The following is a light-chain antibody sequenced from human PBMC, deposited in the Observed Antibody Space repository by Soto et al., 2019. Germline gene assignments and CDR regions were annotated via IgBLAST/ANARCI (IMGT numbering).Light chain of an antibody. CDR1: QGVCGW. CDR3: QQYGNYWT. Sequence: IQMTPSPSSVSASVGERVTMTCSASQGVCGWLAWYQQKPGKVPKLLIHDDSSLESGVPSRFSGGGSGTEFTLTISSLQPDDFAAYYCQQYGNYWTFGQGTKVDIK. V-gene: IGKV1-12*01. J-gene: IGKJ1*01. CDR2: DDS.